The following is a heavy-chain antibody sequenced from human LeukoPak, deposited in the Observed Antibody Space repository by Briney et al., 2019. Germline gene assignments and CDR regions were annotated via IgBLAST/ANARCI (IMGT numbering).Heavy chain of an antibody. Sequence: PGGSLRLSCAASGFTFSSYWMHWVRQAPGKGLVWVSRINSDGSSTSYADSVKGRFTISRDNSKNTLYLQMNSLRAEDTAVYFCAKDRARQQLALFFDSWGQGTLVTVSS. J-gene: IGHJ4*02. CDR1: GFTFSSYW. D-gene: IGHD6-13*01. CDR2: INSDGSST. V-gene: IGHV3-74*01. CDR3: AKDRARQQLALFFDS.